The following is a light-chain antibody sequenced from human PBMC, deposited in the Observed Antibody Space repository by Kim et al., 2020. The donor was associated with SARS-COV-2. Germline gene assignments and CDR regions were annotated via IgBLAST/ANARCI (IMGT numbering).Light chain of an antibody. V-gene: IGLV2-14*03. CDR1: SSDVGTYIS. CDR2: DVS. J-gene: IGLJ1*01. Sequence: GQSITISCTGTSSDVGTYISGSWYQHHPGKAPKLLIYDVSERPSGVSNLFSGSKSGNTASLTICGLQAEDEADYYCSSYATSRSYVFGTGTKVTVL. CDR3: SSYATSRSYV.